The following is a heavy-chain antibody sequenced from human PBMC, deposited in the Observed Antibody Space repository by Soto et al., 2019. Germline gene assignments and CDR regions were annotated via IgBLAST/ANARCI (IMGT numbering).Heavy chain of an antibody. CDR1: GFTFSGSA. CDR3: PSGIQLWSPLAFDI. CDR2: IRSKANSYAT. D-gene: IGHD5-18*01. J-gene: IGHJ3*02. Sequence: PGGSMRLSCAASGFTFSGSAMHWVRQASGKGLEWVGRIRSKANSYATAYAASVKGRFTISRDDSKNTAYLQMNSLKTEDTAVYYCPSGIQLWSPLAFDIWGKGTMVTVSS. V-gene: IGHV3-73*01.